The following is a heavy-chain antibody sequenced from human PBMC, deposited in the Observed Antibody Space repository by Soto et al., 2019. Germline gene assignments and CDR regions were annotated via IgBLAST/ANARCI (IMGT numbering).Heavy chain of an antibody. CDR3: ARMGPTAAPPSY. CDR2: VSSSGTTM. Sequence: QVQLAESGGGLVEPGGYLRISCAASGFTFSDYDMSWIRQSPGKGLEWVSFVSSSGTTMYFADSVKGRFTISRDNAKNSLNLQMNSLRAQDTAVYYCARMGPTAAPPSYWGQGTLVTLSS. CDR1: GFTFSDYD. J-gene: IGHJ4*02. D-gene: IGHD6-6*01. V-gene: IGHV3-11*01.